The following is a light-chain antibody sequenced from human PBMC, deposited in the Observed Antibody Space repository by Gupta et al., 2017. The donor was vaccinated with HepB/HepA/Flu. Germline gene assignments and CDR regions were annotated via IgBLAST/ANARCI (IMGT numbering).Light chain of an antibody. Sequence: SSDLTSPPSASVSPGQTASLPCSGDKLGDKYACWYQQKPGQSPVLVIYQDSKRPSGIPERFSGSNSGNTATLTISGTQAMDEADYYCQAWDSSTAVVFGGGTKLTVL. V-gene: IGLV3-1*01. J-gene: IGLJ2*01. CDR1: KLGDKY. CDR2: QDS. CDR3: QAWDSSTAVV.